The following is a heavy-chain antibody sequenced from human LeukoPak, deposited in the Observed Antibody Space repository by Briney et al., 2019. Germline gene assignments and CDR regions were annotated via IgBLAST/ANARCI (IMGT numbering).Heavy chain of an antibody. J-gene: IGHJ4*02. Sequence: PSEPLSLTCTVSGGSVSGGTYYWNWIRQAQGKGLEWFGFIPYSGSTNYLPTSKTLVTLSVPTSKTHFSLKVSYVTAPDTAVYYCARDGSSGYRYLDYWGQGTLVTVSS. CDR1: GGSVSGGTYY. CDR3: ARDGSSGYRYLDY. CDR2: IPYSGST. D-gene: IGHD3-22*01. V-gene: IGHV4-61*03.